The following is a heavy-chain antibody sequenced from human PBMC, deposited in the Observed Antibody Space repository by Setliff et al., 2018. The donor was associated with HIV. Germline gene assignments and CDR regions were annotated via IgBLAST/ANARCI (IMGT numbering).Heavy chain of an antibody. V-gene: IGHV4-39*07. D-gene: IGHD3-22*01. CDR1: GGSIRTGAYY. J-gene: IGHJ3*01. CDR3: ARARITMTGGRLEPYAFDR. CDR2: IYYDGRT. Sequence: SETLSLTCTVSGGSIRTGAYYWGWIRQPPGKGLEWIGSIYYDGRTFYKPSLKSRLTISVDTSKNQFSLSLNSVTAADTAVYYCARARITMTGGRLEPYAFDRWGQGTKVTVSS.